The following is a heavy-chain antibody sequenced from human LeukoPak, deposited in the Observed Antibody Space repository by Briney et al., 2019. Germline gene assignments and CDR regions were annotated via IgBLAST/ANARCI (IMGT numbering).Heavy chain of an antibody. J-gene: IGHJ4*02. CDR1: GGSFSGYY. V-gene: IGHV4-34*01. D-gene: IGHD3-10*01. CDR3: ARVYGSGSYYNHLSYPFDY. Sequence: PSETLSLTCAAYGGSFSGYYWSWLRQPPGKGLEWVGEINHSGSTNYNPSLKSRVTISVDTSNNQFSLKLSSVTAADTAVYYCARVYGSGSYYNHLSYPFDYWGQGTLVTVSS. CDR2: INHSGST.